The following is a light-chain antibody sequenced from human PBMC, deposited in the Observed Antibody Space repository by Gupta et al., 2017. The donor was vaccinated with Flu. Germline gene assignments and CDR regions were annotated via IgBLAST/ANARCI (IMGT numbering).Light chain of an antibody. Sequence: PATLSVSPGESATLSCRASQSIANNLAWFQQRPGQAPRLLIYGASTRGTDIPARFSGSGSGTEFTLTITSLQSEDFAVYYCQQYHNWPRTFGQGTKVAVK. V-gene: IGKV3-15*01. CDR3: QQYHNWPRT. CDR1: QSIANN. CDR2: GAS. J-gene: IGKJ1*01.